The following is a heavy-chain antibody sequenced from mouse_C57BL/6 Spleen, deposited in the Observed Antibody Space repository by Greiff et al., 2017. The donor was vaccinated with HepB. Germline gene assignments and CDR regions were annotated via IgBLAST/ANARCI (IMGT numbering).Heavy chain of an antibody. Sequence: EVQGVESGGGLVKPGGSLKLSCAASGFTFSSYAMSWVRQTPEKRLEWVATISDGGSYTYYPDNVKGRFTISRENAKNNLYLQMSHLKSEDTAMYYCARDRDYYGSGRWAYWGQGTLVTVSA. D-gene: IGHD1-1*01. J-gene: IGHJ3*01. CDR3: ARDRDYYGSGRWAY. CDR2: ISDGGSYT. V-gene: IGHV5-4*01. CDR1: GFTFSSYA.